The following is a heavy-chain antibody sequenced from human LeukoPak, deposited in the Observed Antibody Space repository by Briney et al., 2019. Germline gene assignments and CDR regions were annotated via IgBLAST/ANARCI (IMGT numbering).Heavy chain of an antibody. Sequence: GRSLRLSCAASGFTFSGYGMHWVRQAPGKGLEWVAFIRNDGSNKYYADSVKGRFTISRDNSKNTLYLQMNSLRVEDTAMYYCASHYKTTGSNPQPDYWGQGTLVTVSS. CDR1: GFTFSGYG. CDR2: IRNDGSNK. V-gene: IGHV3-30*02. D-gene: IGHD4-11*01. J-gene: IGHJ4*02. CDR3: ASHYKTTGSNPQPDY.